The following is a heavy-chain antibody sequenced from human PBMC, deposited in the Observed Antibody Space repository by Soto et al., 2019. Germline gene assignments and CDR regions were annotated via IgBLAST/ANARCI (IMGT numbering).Heavy chain of an antibody. D-gene: IGHD1-26*01. Sequence: GGSLRLSCAASGFYFSSYGMHWVRQAPGKGLDWVAVIWYDGSNKYYAESVKGRFTISRDNSKNTLYVQMNSLTVEDTAVYYCARAQYTGSYFDACDVWGQGTMVTVSS. V-gene: IGHV3-33*03. CDR3: ARAQYTGSYFDACDV. CDR1: GFYFSSYG. CDR2: IWYDGSNK. J-gene: IGHJ3*01.